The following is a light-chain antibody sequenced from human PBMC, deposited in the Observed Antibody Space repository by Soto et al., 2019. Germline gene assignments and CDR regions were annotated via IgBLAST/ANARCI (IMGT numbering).Light chain of an antibody. CDR3: LQDYDYQWT. CDR1: QGIRND. CDR2: AAS. Sequence: AIQMTQSPSSLSASVGDRVTITCRASQGIRNDLGWYQQKPRKARKLLNYAASSLQSGVPSRFSGSGSGTDFTLTISSLQPDDFATYYCLQDYDYQWTFGQGTKVEIK. J-gene: IGKJ1*01. V-gene: IGKV1-6*01.